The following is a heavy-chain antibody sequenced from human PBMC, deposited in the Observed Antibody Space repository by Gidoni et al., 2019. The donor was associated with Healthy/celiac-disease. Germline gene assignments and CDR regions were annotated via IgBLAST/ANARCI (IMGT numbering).Heavy chain of an antibody. CDR3: AKGSSGWYKAEGYYFDY. CDR2: ISGSGGST. J-gene: IGHJ4*02. V-gene: IGHV3-23*01. D-gene: IGHD6-19*01. Sequence: SWVRPAPGKGLEWVSAISGSGGSTYYADSVKGRFTISRDNSKNTLYLQMNSLRAEDTAVYYCAKGSSGWYKAEGYYFDYWGQGTLVTVSS.